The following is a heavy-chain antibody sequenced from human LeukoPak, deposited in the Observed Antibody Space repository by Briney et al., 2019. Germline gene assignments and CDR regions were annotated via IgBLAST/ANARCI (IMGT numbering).Heavy chain of an antibody. CDR2: INHSGST. CDR1: GGSFSGYY. V-gene: IGHV4-34*01. D-gene: IGHD6-19*01. Sequence: SETLSLTCAVHGGSFSGYYWSWIRQPPGKGLEWIGEINHSGSTNYNPSLKSRVTISVDTSKKQFSLKLSSVTAADTAVYYCARGSRIAVAFFDYWGRGTLVTVSS. J-gene: IGHJ4*02. CDR3: ARGSRIAVAFFDY.